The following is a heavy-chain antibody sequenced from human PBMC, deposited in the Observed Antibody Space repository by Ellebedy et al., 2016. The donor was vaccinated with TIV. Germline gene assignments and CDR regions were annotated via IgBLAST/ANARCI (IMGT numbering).Heavy chain of an antibody. CDR3: ARGHDKSGYSDDAFDV. CDR2: IYYSGST. D-gene: IGHD3-22*01. J-gene: IGHJ3*01. V-gene: IGHV4-31*03. CDR1: GGAINSGDHY. Sequence: SETLSLTXTVSGGAINSGDHYWSWIRQYPGWGLEWIGYIYYSGSTYYNPSLKSRLTISVDTSNNQFSLKLSSMTAADTAVYYCARGHDKSGYSDDAFDVWGHGTMVTVSS.